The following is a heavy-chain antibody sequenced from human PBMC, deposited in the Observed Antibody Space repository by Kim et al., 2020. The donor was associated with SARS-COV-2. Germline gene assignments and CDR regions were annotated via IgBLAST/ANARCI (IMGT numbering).Heavy chain of an antibody. V-gene: IGHV4-59*01. D-gene: IGHD2-8*01. Sequence: SETLSLTCTVSGGSISSYYWSWIRQPPGKGLEWIGYIYYSGSTNYNPSLKSRVTISVDTSKNQFSLKLSSVTAADTAVYYCARANSRLISGYYYGMDVWG. J-gene: IGHJ6*01. CDR2: IYYSGST. CDR3: ARANSRLISGYYYGMDV. CDR1: GGSISSYY.